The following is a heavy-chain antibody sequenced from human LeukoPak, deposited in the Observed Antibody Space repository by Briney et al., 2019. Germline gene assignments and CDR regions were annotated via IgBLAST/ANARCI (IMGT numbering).Heavy chain of an antibody. Sequence: GGSLRLSCAGSGFTFSSYAMHWVRQAPGKGLEWVAVISYDGSNKYYADSVKGRFTISRDNSKNTLYLQMNSLRAEDTAVYYSAREDATPYCSSTSCYYYYYMDVWGKGTTVTVSS. J-gene: IGHJ6*03. V-gene: IGHV3-30-3*01. CDR1: GFTFSSYA. CDR3: AREDATPYCSSTSCYYYYYMDV. CDR2: ISYDGSNK. D-gene: IGHD2-2*01.